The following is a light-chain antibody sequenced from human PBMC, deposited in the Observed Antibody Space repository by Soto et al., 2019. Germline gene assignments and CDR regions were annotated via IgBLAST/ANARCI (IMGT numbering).Light chain of an antibody. J-gene: IGKJ3*01. Sequence: DIQMTQSPSSLSASVGDRVTITCRASQSISNYLHWYQRKPGKAPKLLIYAASSLQGDVPSRFSGSGSGKDFTLTVSSLQPDDFATYYCQQSYSAPLTFGPGTKVDIK. V-gene: IGKV1-39*01. CDR1: QSISNY. CDR3: QQSYSAPLT. CDR2: AAS.